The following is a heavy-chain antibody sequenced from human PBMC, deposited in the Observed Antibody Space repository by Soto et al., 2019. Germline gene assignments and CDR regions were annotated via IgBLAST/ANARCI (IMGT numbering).Heavy chain of an antibody. J-gene: IGHJ4*02. Sequence: GGSLRLSCTASGFTVSSNYMSWVRQAPGKGLEWVSSISSSSSYIYYADSVKGRFTISRDNAKNSLYLQMNSLRAEDTAVYYCASSSSLDYWGQGTLVTVSS. CDR2: ISSSSSYI. V-gene: IGHV3-21*01. D-gene: IGHD6-13*01. CDR3: ASSSSLDY. CDR1: GFTVSSNY.